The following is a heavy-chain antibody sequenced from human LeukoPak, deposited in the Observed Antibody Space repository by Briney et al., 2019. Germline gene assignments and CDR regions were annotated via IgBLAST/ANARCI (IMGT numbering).Heavy chain of an antibody. J-gene: IGHJ4*02. CDR3: ARRTAGGFFDY. V-gene: IGHV1-69*01. CDR2: IIPIFGTA. D-gene: IGHD1-26*01. CDR1: GGTFSSYA. Sequence: ASVRVSCKASGGTFSSYAISRVRQALGQGLEWMGGIIPIFGTANYAQKFQGRVTITADESTSTAYMELSSLRSEDTAVYYCARRTAGGFFDYWGQGTLVTVSS.